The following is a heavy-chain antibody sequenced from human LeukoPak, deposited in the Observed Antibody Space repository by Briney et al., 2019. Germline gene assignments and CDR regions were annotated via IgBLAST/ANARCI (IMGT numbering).Heavy chain of an antibody. V-gene: IGHV4-59*01. CDR3: ARGPSSGYSYG. Sequence: PSETLSLTCTVSGGSISSYYWSWIRQPPGKGLEWIGYTYYSGNTNYNPSLKSRVTISVDTSKNQFSLNLSSVTAADTAVYYCARGPSSGYSYGWGQGTLVTVSS. CDR2: TYYSGNT. J-gene: IGHJ4*02. D-gene: IGHD5-18*01. CDR1: GGSISSYY.